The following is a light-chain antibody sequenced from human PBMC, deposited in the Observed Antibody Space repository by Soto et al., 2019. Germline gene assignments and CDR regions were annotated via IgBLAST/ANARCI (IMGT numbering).Light chain of an antibody. CDR1: SSVVGGYNY. J-gene: IGLJ1*01. V-gene: IGLV2-14*03. CDR2: DVG. CDR3: SSYTSSSLHV. Sequence: QSVLTQPASVSGSPGQSITISCTGTSSVVGGYNYVSWYQQHPGKAPKLMIYDVGNRPSGVSNRFSGSKSGNTASLTISGLQAEDEADYYCSSYTSSSLHVFGTGTKVTVL.